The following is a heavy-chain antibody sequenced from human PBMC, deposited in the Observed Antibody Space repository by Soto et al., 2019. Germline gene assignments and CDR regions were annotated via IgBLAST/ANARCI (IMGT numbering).Heavy chain of an antibody. V-gene: IGHV3-53*05. J-gene: IGHJ4*02. Sequence: GGSLRLSCAASGFTVSSNYMSWVRQAPGKGLEWVSVIYSGGSTYYADSVKGRFTISRDNAKNSLYLQMNSLRAEDTALYYCAKDISPTVTSFDYWGQGTLVTVSS. D-gene: IGHD4-17*01. CDR2: IYSGGST. CDR1: GFTVSSNY. CDR3: AKDISPTVTSFDY.